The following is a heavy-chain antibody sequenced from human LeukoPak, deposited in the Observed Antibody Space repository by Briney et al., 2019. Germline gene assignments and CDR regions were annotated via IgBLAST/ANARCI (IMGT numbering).Heavy chain of an antibody. Sequence: SETLSLTCTVSGGSISSSSYYWGWIRQPPGKGLEWIGSIYYSGSTYYNPSLKSRVTISVDTSKNQFSLKLSSVTAADTAVYYCFVVVVAAHAYFDYWGQGTLVTVSS. CDR1: GGSISSSSYY. CDR3: FVVVVAAHAYFDY. J-gene: IGHJ4*02. CDR2: IYYSGST. D-gene: IGHD2-15*01. V-gene: IGHV4-39*01.